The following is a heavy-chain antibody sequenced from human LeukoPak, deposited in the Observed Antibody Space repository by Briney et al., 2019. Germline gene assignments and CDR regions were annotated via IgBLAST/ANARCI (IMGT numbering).Heavy chain of an antibody. V-gene: IGHV3-23*01. CDR3: AKYIASVPTPTRAFDS. CDR2: VGRSGDT. D-gene: IGHD2-15*01. J-gene: IGHJ4*02. CDR1: GFSFSNYA. Sequence: GGSLRLSCAASGFSFSNYAMTWVRQAPGKGLEWVSIVGRSGDTYYADSVKGRFTVSRDNSKNTLYLQMNSLKAEDTAVYYCAKYIASVPTPTRAFDSWGQGTLVTVSS.